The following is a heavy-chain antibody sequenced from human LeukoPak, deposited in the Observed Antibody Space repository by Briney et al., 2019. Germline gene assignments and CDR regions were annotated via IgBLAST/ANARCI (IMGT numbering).Heavy chain of an antibody. J-gene: IGHJ4*02. CDR3: TTDQRSYKPLDY. Sequence: PGGSLRLSCAASGFTFSNAWMSWVRQAPGKGLEWVGRIKSKTDGGTTDYAAPVKGRFTISRDDSKNTLYLQMNSLKTEDTAVYYCTTDQRSYKPLDYWGQGTLVTVPS. CDR1: GFTFSNAW. V-gene: IGHV3-15*01. D-gene: IGHD1-26*01. CDR2: IKSKTDGGTT.